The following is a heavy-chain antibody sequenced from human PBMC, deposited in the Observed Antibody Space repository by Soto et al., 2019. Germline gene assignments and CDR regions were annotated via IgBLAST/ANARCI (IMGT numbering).Heavy chain of an antibody. J-gene: IGHJ5*02. Sequence: PSETLSLTCTVSGGSISSSSYYWGWIRQPPGKGLEWLGSIYYSGSTYYNPSLKSRVTISGDTSKNQISLTLISVTAADTAVYYCARQVSSSAIWFEPWGQGSL. CDR1: GGSISSSSYY. CDR3: ARQVSSSAIWFEP. V-gene: IGHV4-39*01. D-gene: IGHD6-13*01. CDR2: IYYSGST.